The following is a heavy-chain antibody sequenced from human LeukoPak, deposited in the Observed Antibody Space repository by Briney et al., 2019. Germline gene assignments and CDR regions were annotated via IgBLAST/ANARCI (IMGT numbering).Heavy chain of an antibody. CDR3: ARTRYYYNSRSYGAPYYFDY. J-gene: IGHJ4*02. CDR2: IFHTGST. D-gene: IGHD3-10*01. V-gene: IGHV4-59*04. Sequence: SETLSLTCTVPGGSISSYYWSWIRQSPGEGLEWIGSIFHTGSTYHNPSLKSRVTISVDTSKNQFSLKLNSVTAADTAVYYCARTRYYYNSRSYGAPYYFDYWGQGTLVTVSS. CDR1: GGSISSYY.